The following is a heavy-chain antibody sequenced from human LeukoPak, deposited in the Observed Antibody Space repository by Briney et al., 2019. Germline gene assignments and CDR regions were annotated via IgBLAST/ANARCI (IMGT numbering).Heavy chain of an antibody. D-gene: IGHD2-15*01. CDR2: ISYDESDK. CDR1: GFTFSNYG. J-gene: IGHJ6*02. Sequence: GSLRLSCAASGFTFSNYGMHWVRQAPGKGLEWVAVISYDESDKYYADSVKGRFTISRDNSKNTLYLQMNSLRPEDTAVYYCAKGVVAATNAAYYGMDVWGQGTLVTVSS. V-gene: IGHV3-30*18. CDR3: AKGVVAATNAAYYGMDV.